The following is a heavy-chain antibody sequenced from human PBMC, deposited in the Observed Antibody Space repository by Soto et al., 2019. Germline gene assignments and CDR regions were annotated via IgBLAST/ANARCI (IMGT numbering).Heavy chain of an antibody. D-gene: IGHD5-12*01. V-gene: IGHV3-23*01. CDR2: ISGSGGST. CDR3: ARDLEGPINY. CDR1: GFTFSSYA. Sequence: GGSLRLSCAASGFTFSSYAMRWVRQAPGKGLEWVSAISGSGGSTYYADSVKGLFTISRDNSKNTLYLQMNSLRAEDTAVYYCARDLEGPINYWGQGTLVTVSS. J-gene: IGHJ4*02.